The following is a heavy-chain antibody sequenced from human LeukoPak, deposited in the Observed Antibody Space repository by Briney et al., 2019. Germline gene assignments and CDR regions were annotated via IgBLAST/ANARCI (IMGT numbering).Heavy chain of an antibody. CDR1: GFTFSNYW. CDR2: INTDGSST. D-gene: IGHD1-20*01. V-gene: IGHV3-74*01. CDR3: ARNNWNDGGAFDI. Sequence: GGSLRLSCAASGFTFSNYWMFWVRQVPGKGLVWVSRINTDGSSTTYADSVKGRFTISRDNAKNSLYLQMNSLRAEDTAVYYCARNNWNDGGAFDIWGQGTMVTVSS. J-gene: IGHJ3*02.